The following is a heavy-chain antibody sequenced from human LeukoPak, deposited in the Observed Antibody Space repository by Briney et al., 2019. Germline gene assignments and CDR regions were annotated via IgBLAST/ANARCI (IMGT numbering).Heavy chain of an antibody. V-gene: IGHV4-39*01. D-gene: IGHD1-26*01. Sequence: SETLSLTCTVSGGSIYSTTFYWGWIRQPPGKGLEWIGSMYYDGSTYHNPSLKSRVTISVDTSNNQFSLKLTSVTAADTAVYFCARRSDSGSDDGEDYFNYWGQGTLVTVSS. CDR3: ARRSDSGSDDGEDYFNY. J-gene: IGHJ4*02. CDR1: GGSIYSTTFY. CDR2: MYYDGST.